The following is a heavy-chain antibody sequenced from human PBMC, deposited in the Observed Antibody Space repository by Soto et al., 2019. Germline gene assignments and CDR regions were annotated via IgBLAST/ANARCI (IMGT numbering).Heavy chain of an antibody. J-gene: IGHJ4*02. CDR2: ISGSGGNT. V-gene: IGHV3-23*01. CDR3: ANQYTSSSSVDS. D-gene: IGHD6-6*01. Sequence: LRLSCAASGFTFTSYAMSWVRQAPGKGLEWVSGISGSGGNTYYADSVKGRFTISSDNSKNTVYLQMNSLRVEDMAVYYCANQYTSSSSVDSWGQGXLVTVYS. CDR1: GFTFTSYA.